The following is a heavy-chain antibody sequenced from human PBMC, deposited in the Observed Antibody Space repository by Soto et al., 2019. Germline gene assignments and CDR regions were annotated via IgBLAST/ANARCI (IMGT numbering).Heavy chain of an antibody. Sequence: QVQLVESGGGVVQPGRSPRLSCTASGFSFSSYGMHWVRQAPGKGLEWLAVISYDGSSQHYVDSVKGRFTISRDNSKNTVWLQMNSLRVEDTAVYYCARDTYYHDSSGYYSLDDWGQGTLVTVPA. CDR2: ISYDGSSQ. J-gene: IGHJ4*02. CDR3: ARDTYYHDSSGYYSLDD. D-gene: IGHD3-22*01. CDR1: GFSFSSYG. V-gene: IGHV3-30*03.